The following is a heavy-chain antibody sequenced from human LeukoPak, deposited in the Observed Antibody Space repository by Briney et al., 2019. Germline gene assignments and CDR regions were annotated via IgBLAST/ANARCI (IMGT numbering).Heavy chain of an antibody. CDR1: GGSFSGYY. CDR3: AGHHPRNTVDF. J-gene: IGHJ4*02. CDR2: INHSGST. D-gene: IGHD2/OR15-2a*01. Sequence: SETLSLTCAVYGGSFSGYYWSWIRQPPGKGLEWIGEINHSGSTNYNPSLKSRVTISLETSKNQLSLKLRSVTAADTAVYYCAGHHPRNTVDFWGQGTLVTVSS. V-gene: IGHV4-34*01.